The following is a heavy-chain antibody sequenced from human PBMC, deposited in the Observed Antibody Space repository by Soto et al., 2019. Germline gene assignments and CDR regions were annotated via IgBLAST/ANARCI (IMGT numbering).Heavy chain of an antibody. D-gene: IGHD2-21*02. V-gene: IGHV3-48*01. CDR2: IMPGSSHI. CDR1: GFTFSIYS. CDR3: ARDLKVTHNVYGMDV. Sequence: PGGSLRLSCAASGFTFSIYSMNWVRQAPGKGLEWVSYIMPGSSHIFYADSVKGRFTISRDNVQNSLYLQMNSLRAEDTGVYYCARDLKVTHNVYGMDVWGQGTTVTVSS. J-gene: IGHJ6*02.